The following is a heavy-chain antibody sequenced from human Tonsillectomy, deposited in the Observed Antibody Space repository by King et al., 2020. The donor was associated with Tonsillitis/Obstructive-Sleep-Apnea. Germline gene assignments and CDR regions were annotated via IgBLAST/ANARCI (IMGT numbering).Heavy chain of an antibody. CDR2: IYPGDSDT. Sequence: DVQLVESGAEVKKPGESLKISCKGSGYSFTSYWIGWVRQMPGKGLEWMGIIYPGDSDTRYSPSFQGQVTISADKSISTAYLQWSSLKASDTAMYYCARPKCSGGSCYSDLDYWGQGTLVTVSS. CDR1: GYSFTSYW. D-gene: IGHD2-15*01. V-gene: IGHV5-51*01. CDR3: ARPKCSGGSCYSDLDY. J-gene: IGHJ4*02.